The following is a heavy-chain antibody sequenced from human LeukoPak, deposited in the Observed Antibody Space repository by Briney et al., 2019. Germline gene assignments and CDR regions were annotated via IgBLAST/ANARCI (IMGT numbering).Heavy chain of an antibody. CDR1: GGSLSGYY. J-gene: IGHJ4*02. V-gene: IGHV4-34*01. CDR2: INHSGST. CDR3: SRRVTDPN. Sequence: SETLSLTCAVYGGSLSGYYWSWIRQPPGKGLELIGEINHSGSTNYNLSLKSRVTISVDTSKNQFSLKLSSVTAADTAVYYCSRRVTDPNWAQGTLVTVSS. D-gene: IGHD3-16*01.